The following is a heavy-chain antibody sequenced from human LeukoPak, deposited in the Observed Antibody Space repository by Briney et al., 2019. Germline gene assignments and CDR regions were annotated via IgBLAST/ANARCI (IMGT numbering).Heavy chain of an antibody. CDR1: GFTFSSYE. Sequence: GGSLRLSCAASGFTFSSYEMNWVRQAPGKGLEWVSYISSSRSTIYYADSVKGRFTISRDNAKNSLYLQMNSLRAEDTAVYYCARTDCGGDCYLVFDYWGQGTLVTVSS. D-gene: IGHD2-21*02. V-gene: IGHV3-48*03. J-gene: IGHJ4*02. CDR3: ARTDCGGDCYLVFDY. CDR2: ISSSRSTI.